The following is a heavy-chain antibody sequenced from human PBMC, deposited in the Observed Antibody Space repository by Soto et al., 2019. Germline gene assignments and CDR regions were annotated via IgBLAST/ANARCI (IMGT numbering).Heavy chain of an antibody. Sequence: SETLSLTCTVSGGSISSYYWSWIRQPPGKGLEWIGYIYYSGSTNYNPSLKSRVTISVDTSKNQFSLKLSSVTAADTAVYYCARGSFDWLYPDYWGQGTLVTVSS. CDR3: ARGSFDWLYPDY. D-gene: IGHD3-9*01. CDR2: IYYSGST. CDR1: GGSISSYY. J-gene: IGHJ4*02. V-gene: IGHV4-59*01.